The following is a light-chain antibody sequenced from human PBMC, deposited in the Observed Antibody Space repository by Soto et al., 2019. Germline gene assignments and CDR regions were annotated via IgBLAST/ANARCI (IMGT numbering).Light chain of an antibody. V-gene: IGLV3-9*01. CDR2: RDS. Sequence: SYELTQPLSVSVALGQTARITCGGNNIGSKNVHWYQQKPGQAPVLVIYRDSNRPSGIPERFSGSISGNTATLTISRAQAGDEADYYCQVWDSSTVVFGGGTKLTVL. CDR3: QVWDSSTVV. J-gene: IGLJ2*01. CDR1: NIGSKN.